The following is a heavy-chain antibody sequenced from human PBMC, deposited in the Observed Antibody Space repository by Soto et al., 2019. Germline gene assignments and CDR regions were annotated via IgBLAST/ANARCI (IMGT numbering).Heavy chain of an antibody. J-gene: IGHJ4*02. Sequence: EVQLVESGGGMVQPGGSLRLSCAASGFTFSSYEMNWVRQAPGKGLEWVSYISSSGSTIYYADSVKGRFTISRDHAKNSPYLQMNRLRAEDTAVYYCARDTAGSSSPSFDYWGQGTLVTVSS. CDR1: GFTFSSYE. CDR2: ISSSGSTI. V-gene: IGHV3-48*03. CDR3: ARDTAGSSSPSFDY. D-gene: IGHD6-6*01.